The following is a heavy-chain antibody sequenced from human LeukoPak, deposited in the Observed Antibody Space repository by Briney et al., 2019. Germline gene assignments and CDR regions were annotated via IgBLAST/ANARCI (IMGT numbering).Heavy chain of an antibody. CDR1: GFTFSSYA. Sequence: GRSLRLSCAASGFTFSSYAMHWVCQAPGKGLGWGAVISYDGSNKYYADSVKGRFTISRDNSKNTLYLQMNSLRAEDTAVYYCARGWTGTRYFDYWGQGTLVTVSS. D-gene: IGHD1/OR15-1a*01. J-gene: IGHJ4*02. CDR2: ISYDGSNK. V-gene: IGHV3-30-3*01. CDR3: ARGWTGTRYFDY.